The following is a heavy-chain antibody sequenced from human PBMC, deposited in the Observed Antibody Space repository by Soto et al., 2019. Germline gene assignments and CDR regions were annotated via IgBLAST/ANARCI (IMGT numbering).Heavy chain of an antibody. V-gene: IGHV4-39*01. J-gene: IGHJ6*03. Sequence: QLQLQESGSGLVKTSETLSLTCTVSGDSISSSIYYWGWIRQPPGKGLEWIGSIYFSGSTNYNPSLKGRVTMSVDTSKNQFSLKLYSVTAADTAVYYCARHPSSSWAYYFYMDVWGIGTTVTVSS. D-gene: IGHD6-6*01. CDR2: IYFSGST. CDR1: GDSISSSIYY. CDR3: ARHPSSSWAYYFYMDV.